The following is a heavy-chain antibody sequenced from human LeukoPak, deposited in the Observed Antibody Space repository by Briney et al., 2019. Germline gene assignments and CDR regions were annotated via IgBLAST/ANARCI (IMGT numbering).Heavy chain of an antibody. CDR3: AREGFDSSGYYPY. Sequence: GSLRLSCAASGFTFSSYSMNWVRQAPGKGLEWVSSISSSSSYIYYADSVKGRFTISRDNAKNSLYLQMNSLRAEDTAVYYCAREGFDSSGYYPYWGQGTLVTVSS. V-gene: IGHV3-21*01. D-gene: IGHD3-22*01. J-gene: IGHJ4*02. CDR2: ISSSSSYI. CDR1: GFTFSSYS.